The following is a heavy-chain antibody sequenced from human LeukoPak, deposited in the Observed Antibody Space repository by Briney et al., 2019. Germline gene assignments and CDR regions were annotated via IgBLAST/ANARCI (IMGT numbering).Heavy chain of an antibody. D-gene: IGHD1-1*01. J-gene: IGHJ6*02. CDR3: ARDTRISGDWDYYYGMDV. Sequence: SETLSLTCAVYGGSFSGYYWSWIRQPPGKGLEWIGEINHSGSTNYNPSLKSRVTISVDTSKNQFSLKLSSVTAADTAVYYCARDTRISGDWDYYYGMDVWGQGTTVTVSS. V-gene: IGHV4-34*01. CDR1: GGSFSGYY. CDR2: INHSGST.